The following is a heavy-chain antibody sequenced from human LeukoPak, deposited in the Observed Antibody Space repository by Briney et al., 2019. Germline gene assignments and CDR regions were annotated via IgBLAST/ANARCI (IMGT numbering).Heavy chain of an antibody. CDR3: ARDVPHNWFDT. CDR2: NSDGGGA. CDR1: GITSGNNW. V-gene: IGHV3-74*01. J-gene: IGHJ5*02. Sequence: GGSLRLSCAASGITSGNNWMHWVRQGPGKGLVWISRNSDGGGAIYADSVKGRFTVSRDNAKNTLYLQMSSLRAEDTAVYYCARDVPHNWFDTWGQGTLVTVSS.